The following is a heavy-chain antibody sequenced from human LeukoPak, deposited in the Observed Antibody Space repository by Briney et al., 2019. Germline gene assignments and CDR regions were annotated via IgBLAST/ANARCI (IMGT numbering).Heavy chain of an antibody. CDR2: ISSSGSYI. J-gene: IGHJ6*02. CDR3: ARDRLDPRYQLLSRYYGMDV. CDR1: GFTFSSYS. Sequence: GSLQLSCAASGFTFSSYSMNWVRQAPGKGLEWVSSISSSGSYIYYADSVKGRFTISRDNAKNSLYLQMNSLRAEDTAVYYCARDRLDPRYQLLSRYYGMDVWGQGTTVTVSS. V-gene: IGHV3-21*01. D-gene: IGHD2-2*01.